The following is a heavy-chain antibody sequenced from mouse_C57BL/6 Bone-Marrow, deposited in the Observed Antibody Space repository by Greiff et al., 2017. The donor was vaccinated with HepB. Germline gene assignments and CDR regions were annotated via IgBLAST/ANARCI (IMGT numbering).Heavy chain of an antibody. J-gene: IGHJ3*01. CDR3: ATYGNRFAY. V-gene: IGHV1-64*01. CDR2: IHPNSGST. D-gene: IGHD2-1*01. Sequence: QVQLQQPGAELVKPGASVKLSCKASGYTFTSYWMHWVKQRPGQGLEWIGMIHPNSGSTNNNEKFKSKATLTVDKSSSTAYMQLSSLTSEDSAVYYCATYGNRFAYWGQGTLVTVSA. CDR1: GYTFTSYW.